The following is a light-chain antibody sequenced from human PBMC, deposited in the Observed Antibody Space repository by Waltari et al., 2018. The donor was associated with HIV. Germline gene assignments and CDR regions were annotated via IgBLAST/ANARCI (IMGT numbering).Light chain of an antibody. Sequence: AIRMTQSPISLSASIGDKVNITCRASQDVSDSLAWYQKRPGKAPWLLIFGASTLQSGVPSRFSGSRSGPDFTLTIGCLQSEDFATYYCQQYFDFPPTFGPGTKVDF. CDR3: QQYFDFPPT. CDR1: QDVSDS. V-gene: IGKV1-8*01. CDR2: GAS. J-gene: IGKJ3*01.